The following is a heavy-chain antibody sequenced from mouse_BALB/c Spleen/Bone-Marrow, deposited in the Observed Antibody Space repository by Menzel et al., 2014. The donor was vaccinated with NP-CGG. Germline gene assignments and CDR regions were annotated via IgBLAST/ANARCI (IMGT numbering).Heavy chain of an antibody. D-gene: IGHD1-1*01. CDR2: INPSNGRT. V-gene: IGHV1S81*02. CDR1: GYTFTGYW. CDR3: ARHYYGSSDAMDY. Sequence: QVQLQQSGAELVKPGASVKLSCKASGYTFTGYWMHWVKQRPGQGLEWIGEINPSNGRTNYNEKFKGKATLTIDTSSSTAYMQLSSLTSEDSAVYFCARHYYGSSDAMDYWGQGTSVTVSS. J-gene: IGHJ4*01.